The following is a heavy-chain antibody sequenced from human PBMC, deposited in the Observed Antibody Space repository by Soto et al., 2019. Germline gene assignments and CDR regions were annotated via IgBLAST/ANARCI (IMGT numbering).Heavy chain of an antibody. CDR2: IYYSGST. D-gene: IGHD2-8*01. J-gene: IGHJ4*02. V-gene: IGHV4-59*01. CDR1: GGSISSYY. Sequence: QVQLQESGPGLVKPSETLSLTCTVSGGSISSYYWSWIRQPPGKGLEWIGYIYYSGSTNYNPSLKSPVTIAVDTSKNQFSLKLRSVTAADTAVYYCARTYGGYYDYWGQGTLVTVSS. CDR3: ARTYGGYYDY.